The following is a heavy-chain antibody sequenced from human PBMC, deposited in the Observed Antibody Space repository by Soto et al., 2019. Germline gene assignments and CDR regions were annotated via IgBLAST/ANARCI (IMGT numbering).Heavy chain of an antibody. V-gene: IGHV3-23*01. CDR1: GFTFIRDG. CDR3: AKERATTTAFDY. Sequence: LRLSFAASGFTFIRDGISWVRQAPGKGLEWVSLITDNGGSTYYADSVKGRFTISRDNTKNMLFLQMNSLRAEDTAVYYCAKERATTTAFDYWGQGALVTVSS. D-gene: IGHD4-17*01. J-gene: IGHJ4*02. CDR2: ITDNGGST.